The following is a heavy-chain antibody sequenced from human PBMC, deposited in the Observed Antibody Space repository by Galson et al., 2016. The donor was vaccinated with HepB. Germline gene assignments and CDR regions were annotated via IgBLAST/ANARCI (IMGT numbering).Heavy chain of an antibody. CDR2: INQDGSEK. J-gene: IGHJ6*02. CDR3: AILPGAWNRIEGFGGMDV. D-gene: IGHD1-14*01. V-gene: IGHV3-7*01. CDR1: GFTFSNYW. Sequence: SLRLSCAPSGFTFSNYWMSWVRQAPGKGLEWVAHINQDGSEKHFVDSVKGRFTISRDNARNSLYLQMNTLRAEDTAVFCCAILPGAWNRIEGFGGMDVWGQGTTVTVSS.